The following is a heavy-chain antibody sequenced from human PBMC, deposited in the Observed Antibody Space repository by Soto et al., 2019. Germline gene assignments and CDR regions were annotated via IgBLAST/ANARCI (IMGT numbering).Heavy chain of an antibody. Sequence: QVQLVQSGAEVKEPGASVTVSCKASGYTFTTYYMHWVRQAPGQGLEWMGVINPSAGNTVYAQNFQDRVNMTRDTSTTTFYMELSSLRSDDTAVYYCARLHSTSPPYYCDLWGQGTLVTVSS. CDR3: ARLHSTSPPYYCDL. V-gene: IGHV1-46*01. CDR2: INPSAGNT. D-gene: IGHD6-13*01. J-gene: IGHJ4*02. CDR1: GYTFTTYY.